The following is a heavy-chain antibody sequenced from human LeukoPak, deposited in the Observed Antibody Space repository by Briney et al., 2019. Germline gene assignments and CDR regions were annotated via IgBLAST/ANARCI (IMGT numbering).Heavy chain of an antibody. CDR1: GFTFSAFW. V-gene: IGHV3-74*01. D-gene: IGHD2/OR15-2a*01. CDR3: TRDFRNKGLDP. CDR2: SSGDGTST. J-gene: IGHJ5*02. Sequence: GGSLRLSCAASGFTFSAFWMYWVRQAPGRGPVSVSRSSGDGTSTHYADFVQGRFTISRDNAKNTLYLQMNSLRGDDTAVYYCTRDFRNKGLDPWGQGTLVTVSS.